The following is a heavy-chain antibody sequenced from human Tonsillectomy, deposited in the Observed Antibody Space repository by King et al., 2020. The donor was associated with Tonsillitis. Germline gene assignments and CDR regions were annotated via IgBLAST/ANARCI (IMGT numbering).Heavy chain of an antibody. CDR2: IYYSGST. CDR1: GGSISSSSYY. J-gene: IGHJ5*02. D-gene: IGHD2-2*01. CDR3: ARQIYCSTTSCYLGGWFDP. V-gene: IGHV4-39*01. Sequence: LQLQESGPGLVKPSETLSLTCTVSGGSISSSSYYWGWIRQPPGKGLEWIGSIYYSGSTYYNPSLKSRVTISVDTSKNQFSLKLSSVTAADTAVYYCARQIYCSTTSCYLGGWFDPWGQGTLVTVSS.